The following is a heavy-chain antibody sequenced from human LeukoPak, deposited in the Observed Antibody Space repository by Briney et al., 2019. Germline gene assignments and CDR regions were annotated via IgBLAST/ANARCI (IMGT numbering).Heavy chain of an antibody. CDR2: IGGSGVST. CDR3: AKESYGSSAAFDY. V-gene: IGHV3-23*01. Sequence: GGSLRLSCAASGFTFSNYGMGWVRQAPGKGLEWVSSIGGSGVSTYYADSVRGRFTISRDNSKNTLYLHMNSLRAEDTAVYYCAKESYGSSAAFDYWGQGTLVTVSS. CDR1: GFTFSNYG. D-gene: IGHD6-6*01. J-gene: IGHJ4*02.